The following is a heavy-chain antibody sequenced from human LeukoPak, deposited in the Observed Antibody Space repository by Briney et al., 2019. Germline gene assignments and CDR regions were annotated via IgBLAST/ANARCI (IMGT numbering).Heavy chain of an antibody. J-gene: IGHJ4*02. CDR2: IWYDGSNK. CDR3: ASAGLAYCGGDCPYYFDY. Sequence: PGGSRRLSCAASGFTFSSYGMHWVRQAPGKGLEWVAVIWYDGSNKYYADSVKGRFTISRDNSKNTLYLQMNSLRAEDTAVYYCASAGLAYCGGDCPYYFDYWGQGTLVTVSS. V-gene: IGHV3-33*01. D-gene: IGHD2-21*02. CDR1: GFTFSSYG.